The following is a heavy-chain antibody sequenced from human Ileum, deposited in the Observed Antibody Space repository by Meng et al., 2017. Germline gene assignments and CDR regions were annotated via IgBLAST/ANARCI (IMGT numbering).Heavy chain of an antibody. Sequence: QVHVVQSGAEVKKPGASVKVSCKPSGYSFTGYYMHWVRQAPGKGLEWMGRINSNSGGTNYAQKFKGRVTLTRDISTVYMELSSLRSDDTAVYYCASRNYNYDDYFEYWGQGTLVTVSS. D-gene: IGHD1-7*01. CDR3: ASRNYNYDDYFEY. V-gene: IGHV1-2*06. J-gene: IGHJ4*02. CDR2: INSNSGGT. CDR1: GYSFTGYY.